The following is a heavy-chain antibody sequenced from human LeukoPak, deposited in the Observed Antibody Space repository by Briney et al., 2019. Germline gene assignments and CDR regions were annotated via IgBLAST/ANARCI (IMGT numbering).Heavy chain of an antibody. D-gene: IGHD2/OR15-2a*01. CDR1: GFTFSDYY. Sequence: GGSLRLSCAASGFTFSDYYMSWIRQAPGKGREWLSYISRSAISTHYADSVKGRFTISRDNAKNSLYLQMNSLRAEDTAVYYCGRDFRDRSMPIDYWGQGALVTVSS. V-gene: IGHV3-11*01. J-gene: IGHJ4*02. CDR3: GRDFRDRSMPIDY. CDR2: ISRSAIST.